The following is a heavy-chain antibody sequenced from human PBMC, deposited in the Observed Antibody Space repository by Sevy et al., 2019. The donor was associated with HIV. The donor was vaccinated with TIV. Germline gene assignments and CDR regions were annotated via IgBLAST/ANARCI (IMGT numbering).Heavy chain of an antibody. CDR2: IKSKTDGGTT. CDR3: TTDPVRYCYWLSTPNFDY. CDR1: GFTFSNAW. D-gene: IGHD3-9*01. Sequence: GGCLRLSCAASGFTFSNAWMSWVRQAPGKGLEWVGRIKSKTDGGTTDYAAPVKGRFTISRDDSKNTLYLQMNSLKTEDTAVHYCTTDPVRYCYWLSTPNFDYWGQGTLVTVSS. V-gene: IGHV3-15*01. J-gene: IGHJ4*02.